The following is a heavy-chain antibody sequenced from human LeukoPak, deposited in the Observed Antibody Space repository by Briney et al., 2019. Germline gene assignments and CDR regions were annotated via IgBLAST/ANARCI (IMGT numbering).Heavy chain of an antibody. D-gene: IGHD3-16*02. V-gene: IGHV1-8*01. CDR2: MNPNSGNT. J-gene: IGHJ4*02. CDR1: AYTFTSYD. Sequence: ASVKVSCKASAYTFTSYDINWVRQATGQGLEWMGWMNPNSGNTGYAQKFQGRVTMTRNTSISTAYMELSSLRSDDTAVYYCARYDYVWGSYRYWGQGTLVTVSS. CDR3: ARYDYVWGSYRY.